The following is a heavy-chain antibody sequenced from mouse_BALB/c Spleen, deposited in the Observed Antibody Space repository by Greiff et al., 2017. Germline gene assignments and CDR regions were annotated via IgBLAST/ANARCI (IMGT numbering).Heavy chain of an antibody. CDR1: GFSLTSYG. Sequence: QVQLKESGPGLVAPSQSLSITCTVSGFSLTSYGVHWVRQPPGKGLEWLGVIWAGGSTNYNSALMSRLSISKDNSKSQVFLKMNSLQTDDTAMYYCARGITTKGPFAYWGQGTLVTVSA. CDR3: ARGITTKGPFAY. D-gene: IGHD1-2*01. V-gene: IGHV2-9*02. J-gene: IGHJ3*01. CDR2: IWAGGST.